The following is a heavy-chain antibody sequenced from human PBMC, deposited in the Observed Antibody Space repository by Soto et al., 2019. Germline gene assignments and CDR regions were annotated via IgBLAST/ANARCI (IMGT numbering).Heavy chain of an antibody. CDR3: ARDEVVRGVTTYYYYGMDV. V-gene: IGHV1-69*13. CDR2: ITPIFGTA. J-gene: IGHJ6*02. CDR1: GGTFSSYA. D-gene: IGHD3-10*01. Sequence: SVKVSCKASGGTFSSYAISWVRQAPGQGLEWMGGITPIFGTANYAQKFQGRVTITADESTSTAYMELSSLRSEDTAVYYCARDEVVRGVTTYYYYGMDVWGQGTTVTVSS.